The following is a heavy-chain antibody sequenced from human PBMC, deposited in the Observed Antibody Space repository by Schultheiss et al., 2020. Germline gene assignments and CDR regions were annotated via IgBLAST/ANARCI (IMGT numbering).Heavy chain of an antibody. J-gene: IGHJ3*02. CDR2: ISSSGSTI. V-gene: IGHV3-11*01. CDR1: GFTFSDYY. D-gene: IGHD3-22*01. CDR3: ARGSYYDSSGYDAFDI. Sequence: GGSLRLSCAASGFTFSDYYMSWIRQAPGKGLEWVSYISSSGSTIYYADSVKGRFTISRDNAKNSLYLQMNSLRAEDTAVYYCARGSYYDSSGYDAFDIWCQGTMVTVSS.